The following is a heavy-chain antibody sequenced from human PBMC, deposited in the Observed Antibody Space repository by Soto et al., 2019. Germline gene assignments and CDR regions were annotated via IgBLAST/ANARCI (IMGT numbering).Heavy chain of an antibody. V-gene: IGHV3-48*02. D-gene: IGHD6-13*01. Sequence: GGSLRLSCAASGFTFSSYSMNWVRQAPGKGLEWVSYISSSSSTIYYADSVKGRFTISRDNAKNSLYLQMNSLRDEDTAVYYCARDSSSSWYEFYGMDVWGQGTTVTVSS. CDR1: GFTFSSYS. J-gene: IGHJ6*02. CDR2: ISSSSSTI. CDR3: ARDSSSSWYEFYGMDV.